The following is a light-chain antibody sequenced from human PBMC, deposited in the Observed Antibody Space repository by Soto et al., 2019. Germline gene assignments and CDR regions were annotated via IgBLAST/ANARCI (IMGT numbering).Light chain of an antibody. Sequence: EIVLTQSPGTLSLSPGERATLSCRASQSVSSSNLAWYQQKLGQAPRLLIYDASSRATGIPDRFSGSGSGTDFTLTISRLEPEDFAVYYCQQYGSSPQTFGQGTKVDIK. V-gene: IGKV3-20*01. J-gene: IGKJ1*01. CDR1: QSVSSSN. CDR2: DAS. CDR3: QQYGSSPQT.